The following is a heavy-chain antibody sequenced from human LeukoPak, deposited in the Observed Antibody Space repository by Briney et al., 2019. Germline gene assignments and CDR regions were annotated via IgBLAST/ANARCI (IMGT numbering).Heavy chain of an antibody. CDR2: ISGSSSTI. J-gene: IGHJ4*02. CDR1: GFTFSSYS. V-gene: IGHV3-48*01. D-gene: IGHD6-19*01. Sequence: SGGSLRLSCAASGFTFSSYSMNWVRQAPGKGLEWISYISGSSSTIYYADSVKGRFTISRDNAKNSLYLQMNSLRAEDTAVYYCARGAAVAGKLYYFDYWGQGTLVTVSS. CDR3: ARGAAVAGKLYYFDY.